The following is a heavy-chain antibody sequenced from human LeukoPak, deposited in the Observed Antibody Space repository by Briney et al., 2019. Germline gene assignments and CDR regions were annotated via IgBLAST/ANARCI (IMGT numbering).Heavy chain of an antibody. CDR2: IKQDGGEK. CDR1: GFTFSSYW. D-gene: IGHD3/OR15-3a*01. Sequence: GGSLRLPCAASGFTFSSYWMSWVRQAPGKGLEWVADIKQDGGEKYYVDSVKGRFTISRDNAWSSVYLQVKSLRAEDTAVYYCARGVGGLNAFDIWGQGTMVTVSS. J-gene: IGHJ3*02. V-gene: IGHV3-7*05. CDR3: ARGVGGLNAFDI.